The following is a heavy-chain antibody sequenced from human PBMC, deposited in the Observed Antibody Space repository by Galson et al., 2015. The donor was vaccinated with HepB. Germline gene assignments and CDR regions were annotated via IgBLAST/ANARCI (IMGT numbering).Heavy chain of an antibody. Sequence: SLRLSCAASGFTVSTNYMTRVRQAPGKGLEWVSVLSDGGNTYYADSVKGRFTISRNNSNNTLYLQMNSLRAEDTAVYSCARGVASRYYFDFWGQGTLVTISS. J-gene: IGHJ4*02. D-gene: IGHD2-15*01. V-gene: IGHV3-53*01. CDR1: GFTVSTNY. CDR3: ARGVASRYYFDF. CDR2: LSDGGNT.